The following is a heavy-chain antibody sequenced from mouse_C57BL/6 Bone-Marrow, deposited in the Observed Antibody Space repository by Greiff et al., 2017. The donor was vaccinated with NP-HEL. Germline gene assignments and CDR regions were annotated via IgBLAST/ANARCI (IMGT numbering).Heavy chain of an antibody. V-gene: IGHV6-3*01. D-gene: IGHD2-5*01. CDR2: IRLKSDNYAT. CDR3: TGDSNLDY. CDR1: GFTFSNYW. Sequence: EVMLVESGGGLVQPGGSMKLSCVASGFTFSNYWMNWVRQSPEKGLEWVGQIRLKSDNYATNYAESVKGRFTISRDGSKSSDYLQMNNLRAEDTGIYYCTGDSNLDYWGQGTTLTVSS. J-gene: IGHJ2*01.